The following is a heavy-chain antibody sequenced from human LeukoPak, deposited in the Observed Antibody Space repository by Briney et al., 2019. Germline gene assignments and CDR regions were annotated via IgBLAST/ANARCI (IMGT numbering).Heavy chain of an antibody. Sequence: GASVKVSCKASGYTFTGYYMHWVRQAPGQGLEWMGWINPNSGGTNYAQKFQGRVTMTRDTSISTAYMELSRLRSDDTAVYYCARVAARQRVNPSFSNYFDYWGQGTLVTVSS. CDR3: ARVAARQRVNPSFSNYFDY. CDR1: GYTFTGYY. D-gene: IGHD6-6*01. CDR2: INPNSGGT. J-gene: IGHJ4*02. V-gene: IGHV1-2*02.